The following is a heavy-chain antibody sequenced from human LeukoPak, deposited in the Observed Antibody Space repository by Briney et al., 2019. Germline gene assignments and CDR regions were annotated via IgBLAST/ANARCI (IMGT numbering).Heavy chain of an antibody. J-gene: IGHJ4*02. CDR2: IYSGGNT. CDR3: ARVKCGAAAGYYFAY. Sequence: GGSLRLSCAASGFTVSSNYMSWVRQAPGKGLEWVSVIYSGGNTYYADSVKGRFTISRDNSKNTLYLQMNSLRAEDTAVYYCARVKCGAAAGYYFAYWGQGTLVTVSS. CDR1: GFTVSSNY. D-gene: IGHD6-13*01. V-gene: IGHV3-66*01.